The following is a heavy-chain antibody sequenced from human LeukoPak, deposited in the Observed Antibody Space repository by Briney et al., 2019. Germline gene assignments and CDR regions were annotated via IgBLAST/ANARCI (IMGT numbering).Heavy chain of an antibody. D-gene: IGHD6-19*01. J-gene: IGHJ4*02. CDR2: IYTSGST. CDR1: GDSITSGSDY. Sequence: PSQTLSLTCTDSGDSITSGSDYWSWIRQPAGKGLEWIGRIYTSGSTNYNPSLKSRLTISVDTAKNQFSLKLSTVPAADTAVYYCARFRAVTGSVDSWGPRTPGTVSS. CDR3: ARFRAVTGSVDS. V-gene: IGHV4-61*02.